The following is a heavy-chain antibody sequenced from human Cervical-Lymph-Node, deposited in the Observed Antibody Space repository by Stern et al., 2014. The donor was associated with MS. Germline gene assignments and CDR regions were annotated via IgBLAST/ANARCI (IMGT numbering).Heavy chain of an antibody. CDR2: IIPGLGST. CDR3: AREQGDYGSGSDYSWFDP. J-gene: IGHJ5*02. Sequence: QMQLVQSGDEVKKPGSSVKVSCKASRATFSHYALSWVRQAPEQGLEWMGGIIPGLGSTSYAQKFQGRITISADASTNTVYMELSSLRSEDTAVYFCAREQGDYGSGSDYSWFDPWGQGTLVTVSS. V-gene: IGHV1-69*01. D-gene: IGHD3-10*01. CDR1: RATFSHYA.